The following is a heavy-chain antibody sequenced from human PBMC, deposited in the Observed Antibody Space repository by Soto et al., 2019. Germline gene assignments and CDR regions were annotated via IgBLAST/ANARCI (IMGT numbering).Heavy chain of an antibody. CDR1: GFTFSASA. CDR2: IRTKPNSYAT. J-gene: IGHJ3*02. CDR3: TRHTWCTGGDCYKNAFDI. D-gene: IGHD2-21*02. Sequence: EVPLVESGGGLVQPGGSLKLSCAASGFTFSASAMHWVRQAPGKGLEWVGRIRTKPNSYATAYAASVKGRFTISRDDSKNTAYLQMNSLKNEDTAVYYCTRHTWCTGGDCYKNAFDIWGQGTMVTVSS. V-gene: IGHV3-73*02.